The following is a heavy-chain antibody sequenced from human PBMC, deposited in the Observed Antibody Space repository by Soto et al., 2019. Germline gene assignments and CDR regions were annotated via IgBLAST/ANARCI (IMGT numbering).Heavy chain of an antibody. V-gene: IGHV3-30-3*01. CDR1: GFTFSSYA. J-gene: IGHJ4*02. Sequence: GESLKISCAASGFTFSSYAMHWVRQAPGKGLEWVAVISYDGSNKYYADSVKGRFTISRDNSKNTLYLQMNSLRAEDTAVYYCARDEQWLVRGYYFDYWGQGTLVTVSS. CDR3: ARDEQWLVRGYYFDY. CDR2: ISYDGSNK. D-gene: IGHD6-19*01.